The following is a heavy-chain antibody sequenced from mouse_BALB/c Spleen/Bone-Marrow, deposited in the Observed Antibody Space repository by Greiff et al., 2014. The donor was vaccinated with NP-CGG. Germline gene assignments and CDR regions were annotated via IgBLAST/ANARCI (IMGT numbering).Heavy chain of an antibody. D-gene: IGHD2-1*01. CDR1: GFTFTDYY. CDR3: ARDKNYGSYWYFDV. J-gene: IGHJ1*01. CDR2: ISNKANGYTT. Sequence: EVQVVEFGGGLVQPVGSLRLSCATSGFTFTDYYMSWVRQPPGKALEWLGFISNKANGYTTEYSASVKGRFTISRDNSQSILYLQMNTLRAEDSATYYCARDKNYGSYWYFDVWGAGTTVTVSS. V-gene: IGHV7-3*02.